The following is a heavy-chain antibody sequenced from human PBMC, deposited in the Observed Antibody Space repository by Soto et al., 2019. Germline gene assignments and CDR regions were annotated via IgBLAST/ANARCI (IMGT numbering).Heavy chain of an antibody. CDR3: ARGKSSYTSSWFSVHYFEY. J-gene: IGHJ4*02. CDR2: ISTSEST. V-gene: IGHV4-4*07. CDR1: GGSISSYY. D-gene: IGHD6-13*01. Sequence: SETLSLTCTVSGGSISSYYWNWIRQPAGKGLEWIGRISTSESTNYNPSLKSRVTMSVDTSENQFSLRLNSVTAADTAVYYCARGKSSYTSSWFSVHYFEYWGQGTLVTVSS.